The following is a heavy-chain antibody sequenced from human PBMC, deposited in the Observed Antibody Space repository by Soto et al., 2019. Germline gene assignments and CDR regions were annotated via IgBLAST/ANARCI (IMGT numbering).Heavy chain of an antibody. CDR3: ARELTGYRYGPGEVY. CDR2: IDYSGST. J-gene: IGHJ4*02. V-gene: IGHV4-30-4*01. D-gene: IGHD5-18*01. CDR1: GGSISSGYYY. Sequence: QVQLQESGPGLVRPSQTLSLTCTVSGGSISSGYYYWSWIRQPPGKGLEWIGHIDYSGSTYYNPSLQSRVTISIHTSKNQFSLKLSSMTAADTAVYYCARELTGYRYGPGEVYWGQGTLVTVSS.